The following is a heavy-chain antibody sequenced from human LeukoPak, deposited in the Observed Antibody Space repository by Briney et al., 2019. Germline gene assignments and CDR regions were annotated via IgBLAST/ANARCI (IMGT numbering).Heavy chain of an antibody. D-gene: IGHD3-9*01. CDR1: GGSFSGYY. CDR3: ARTRGLYYDILTGYPHYFDY. CDR2: INHSGST. J-gene: IGHJ4*02. V-gene: IGHV4-34*01. Sequence: SETLSLTCAVYGGSFSGYYWSWIRQPPGKGLEWIGEINHSGSTNYNPSLKSRVTISVDTSKDQFSLKLSSVTAADTAVYYCARTRGLYYDILTGYPHYFDYWGQGTLVTVSS.